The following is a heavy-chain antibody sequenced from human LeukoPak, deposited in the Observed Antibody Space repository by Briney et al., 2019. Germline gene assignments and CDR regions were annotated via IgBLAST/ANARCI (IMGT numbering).Heavy chain of an antibody. CDR3: ARVRGLQLWRGGYYYFDY. CDR1: GGSFSGYY. V-gene: IGHV4-34*01. J-gene: IGHJ4*02. D-gene: IGHD5-18*01. Sequence: SETLSLTCAVYGGSFSGYYWSWIRQPPGKGLEWIGEINHSGSTNYNPSLKSRVTISVDTSENQFSLKLSSVTAADTAVYYCARVRGLQLWRGGYYYFDYWGQGTLVTVSS. CDR2: INHSGST.